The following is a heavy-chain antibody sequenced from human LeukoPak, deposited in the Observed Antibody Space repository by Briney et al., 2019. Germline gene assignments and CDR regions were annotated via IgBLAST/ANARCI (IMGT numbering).Heavy chain of an antibody. V-gene: IGHV7-4-1*02. CDR3: ARVFVSLWGLYYYYMDV. CDR1: GYTFTSYA. CDR2: INTNTGNP. Sequence: ASVKVSCKASGYTFTSYAINWVRQAPGQGLEWMGWINTNTGNPTYAQGFTGRFVFSLDTSVSTAYLQISSLKAEDTAVYYCARVFVSLWGLYYYYMDVWGKGTTVTVSS. D-gene: IGHD3-10*02. J-gene: IGHJ6*03.